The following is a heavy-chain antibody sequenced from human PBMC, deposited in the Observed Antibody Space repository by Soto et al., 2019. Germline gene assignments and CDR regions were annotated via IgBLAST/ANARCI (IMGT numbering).Heavy chain of an antibody. V-gene: IGHV3-48*01. J-gene: IGHJ4*02. CDR1: GFTFSSYG. CDR3: ARAPGYGDIDY. CDR2: ISSDGTT. D-gene: IGHD3-10*01. Sequence: EVQLVESGGDFVQPGGSLRLSCAASGFTFSSYGMNWVRQVPVKGLEWVSHISSDGTTYYADSVKCRFTISRDNANNLLYLQKNSLIVVCTAVYYCARAPGYGDIDYWGRGTLVTVSS.